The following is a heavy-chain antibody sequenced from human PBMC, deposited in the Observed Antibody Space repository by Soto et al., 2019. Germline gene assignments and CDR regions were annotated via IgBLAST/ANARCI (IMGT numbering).Heavy chain of an antibody. CDR3: ARVHSSGWPQQPYYYYMDV. J-gene: IGHJ6*03. CDR1: GFTFSSYS. V-gene: IGHV3-48*01. CDR2: ISSSSSTI. D-gene: IGHD6-19*01. Sequence: GGSLRLSCAASGFTFSSYSMNWVRQAPGKGLEWVSYISSSSSTIYYADSVKGRFTISRDNAKNSLYLQMNSLRAEDTAVYYCARVHSSGWPQQPYYYYMDVWGKGPTVTVSS.